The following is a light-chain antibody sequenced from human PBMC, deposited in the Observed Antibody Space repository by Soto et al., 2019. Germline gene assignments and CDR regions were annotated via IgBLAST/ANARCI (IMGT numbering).Light chain of an antibody. CDR2: DNN. V-gene: IGLV1-51*01. J-gene: IGLJ1*01. Sequence: QAVVTQPPSVSAAPGQKVTISCSGSSPNIGNNYVSWYQHLPGTAPKLLVYDNNKRPSGIPDRFSGSKSDTSATLDITGLQTGDEADYYCGSWDSRLTDYVLGSGTKLTVL. CDR1: SPNIGNNY. CDR3: GSWDSRLTDYV.